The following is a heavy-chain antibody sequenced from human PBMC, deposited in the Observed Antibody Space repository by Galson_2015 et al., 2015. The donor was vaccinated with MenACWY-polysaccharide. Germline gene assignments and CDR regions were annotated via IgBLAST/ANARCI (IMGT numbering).Heavy chain of an antibody. D-gene: IGHD2-2*03. CDR3: AGGSGYLIDD. CDR2: IKQDGSAI. CDR1: GFTFSTYW. V-gene: IGHV3-7*03. J-gene: IGHJ4*02. Sequence: SLRLSCAASGFTFSTYWMNWVRQAPGKGLEWVAIIKQDGSAIHYMDSVRGRFTISRGNAKNSLYLQMNSLRAEDTAVYYCAGGSGYLIDDWGQGTVVTVSS.